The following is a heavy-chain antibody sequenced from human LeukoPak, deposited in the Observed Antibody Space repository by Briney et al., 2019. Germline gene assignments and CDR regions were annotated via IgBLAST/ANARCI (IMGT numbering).Heavy chain of an antibody. D-gene: IGHD6-19*01. Sequence: GGSLRLSCAASGFTFSSYAMNWVRQVPGKGLEWVSAVSHGDGSTFYADSVKGRFTISRDNSRNTVYLQMNSLRAGDTAMYYCAKEYSSGYSDYWGQGTLVTVSS. CDR1: GFTFSSYA. J-gene: IGHJ4*02. V-gene: IGHV3-23*01. CDR3: AKEYSSGYSDY. CDR2: VSHGDGST.